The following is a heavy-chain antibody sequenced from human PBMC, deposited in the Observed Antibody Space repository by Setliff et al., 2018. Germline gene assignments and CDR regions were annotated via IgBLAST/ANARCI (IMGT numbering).Heavy chain of an antibody. CDR2: IYSSGST. V-gene: IGHV4-59*01. Sequence: SETLSLTCTVSGGSISSSYWSWIRQPPGKGLEWIGYIYSSGSTNNNPSLKSRATISVDTSKNQFSLKLSSVTAADTAVYYCARAAKYDSSGYYGFWFDPWGQGTLVTSPQ. J-gene: IGHJ5*02. CDR3: ARAAKYDSSGYYGFWFDP. CDR1: GGSISSSY. D-gene: IGHD3-22*01.